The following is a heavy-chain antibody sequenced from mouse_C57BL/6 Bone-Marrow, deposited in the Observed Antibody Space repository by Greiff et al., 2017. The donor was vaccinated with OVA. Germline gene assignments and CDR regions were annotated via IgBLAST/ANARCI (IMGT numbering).Heavy chain of an antibody. CDR3: ARDYWGTWVAY. Sequence: QVQLQQSGAELARPGASVKLSCKASGYTFTSYGISWVKQRTGQGLEWIGEIYPRSGNTYYNEKFKGKATLTADTSSSTAYMELRSLTSEDSAVYSCARDYWGTWVAYWGQGTLVTVSA. V-gene: IGHV1-81*01. CDR1: GYTFTSYG. J-gene: IGHJ3*01. CDR2: IYPRSGNT. D-gene: IGHD1-1*01.